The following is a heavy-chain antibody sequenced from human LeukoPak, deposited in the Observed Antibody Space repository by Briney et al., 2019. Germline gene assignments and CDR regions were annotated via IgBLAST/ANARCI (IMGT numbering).Heavy chain of an antibody. CDR2: IKQDGSEK. J-gene: IGHJ4*02. CDR1: GFTFSSYT. Sequence: GGSLRLSCAASGFTFSSYTMNWVRQAPGKGLEWVANIKQDGSEKYYLDSVKGRFTISRDNVRNSLDLQMDSPRAEDSAVYYCARSVRGYCSAGSCHFDFWGQGTLVTVSS. D-gene: IGHD2-15*01. CDR3: ARSVRGYCSAGSCHFDF. V-gene: IGHV3-7*01.